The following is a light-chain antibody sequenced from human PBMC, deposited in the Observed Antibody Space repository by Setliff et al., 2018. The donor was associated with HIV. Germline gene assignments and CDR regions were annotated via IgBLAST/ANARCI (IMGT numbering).Light chain of an antibody. CDR1: SSDVGNYNY. CDR3: SSYRTGSTYV. V-gene: IGLV2-14*01. J-gene: IGLJ1*01. Sequence: QSVLTQPASVSGSPGQSITISCSGTSSDVGNYNYVSWYQQHPGKAPKLMIYEVSNRPSGVSDRFSGSKSGDTASLTISGLQAEDEADYYCSSYRTGSTYVFGTGT. CDR2: EVS.